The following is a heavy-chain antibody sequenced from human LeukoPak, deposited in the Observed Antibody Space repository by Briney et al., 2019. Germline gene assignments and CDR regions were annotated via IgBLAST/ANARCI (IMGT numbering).Heavy chain of an antibody. CDR1: GFNVSGYY. CDR3: ARERYSGGTFDI. CDR2: IYIGGNT. Sequence: GGSPRLSCAASGFNVSGYYMTWVRQAPGKGLEWVSVIYIGGNTHYADSVKGRFTISRDKPKNTLYLQMNSLRAEDTAVYYCARERYSGGTFDIWGQGTMVTVPS. J-gene: IGHJ3*02. V-gene: IGHV3-66*01. D-gene: IGHD1-26*01.